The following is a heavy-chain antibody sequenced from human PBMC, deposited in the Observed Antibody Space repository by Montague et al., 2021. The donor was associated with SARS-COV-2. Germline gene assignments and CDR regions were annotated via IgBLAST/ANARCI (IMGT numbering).Heavy chain of an antibody. Sequence: SETLSLTCAVSGGSFGGYYWSWIRQPPGKGLVWMGEINHTGSTNYNPSLKCRVTISVDTSKNQFSLKLSSVTAADTAVYYCARGSSVVTIFGVVITDPLFDFWGQGTPVTVSS. CDR1: GGSFGGYY. V-gene: IGHV4-34*01. J-gene: IGHJ4*02. CDR3: ARGSSVVTIFGVVITDPLFDF. D-gene: IGHD3-3*01. CDR2: INHTGST.